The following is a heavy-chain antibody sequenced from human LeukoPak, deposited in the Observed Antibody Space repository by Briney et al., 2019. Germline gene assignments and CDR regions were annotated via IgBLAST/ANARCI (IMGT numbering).Heavy chain of an antibody. D-gene: IGHD3-3*01. Sequence: SQTLSLTCTVSGGSISSGGYYWSWIRLHPGKGLEWIGYIYYSGSTYYNPSLKSRVTISVDTSKNQFSLKLSSVTAADTAVYYCTRVTIFGVPDYFDYWGQGTLVTVSS. V-gene: IGHV4-31*03. CDR3: TRVTIFGVPDYFDY. J-gene: IGHJ4*02. CDR2: IYYSGST. CDR1: GGSISSGGYY.